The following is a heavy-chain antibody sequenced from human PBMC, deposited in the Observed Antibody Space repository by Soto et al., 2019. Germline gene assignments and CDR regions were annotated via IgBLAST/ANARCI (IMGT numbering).Heavy chain of an antibody. D-gene: IGHD2-2*01. CDR1: GGSISSGGYY. J-gene: IGHJ5*02. V-gene: IGHV4-31*03. CDR3: ARAHIVVVPAGRSHWFDP. Sequence: QVQLQESGPGLVKPSQTLSLTCTVSGGSISSGGYYWSWIRQHPGKGLEWIGYIYYSGSTYYNPSLKSRVTISVDTSKNQFSLKLSSVTAADTAVYYCARAHIVVVPAGRSHWFDPWGQGTLVTVSS. CDR2: IYYSGST.